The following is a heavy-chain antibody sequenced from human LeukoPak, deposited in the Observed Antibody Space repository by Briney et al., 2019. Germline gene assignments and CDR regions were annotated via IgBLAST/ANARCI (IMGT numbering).Heavy chain of an antibody. CDR2: MNRNSGNT. V-gene: IGHV1-8*01. D-gene: IGHD3-22*01. CDR3: ARGVTMIVVVTDAFDI. J-gene: IGHJ3*02. Sequence: ASVKVSCKASGYTFTSYDINWVRQATGQGLEWMGWMNRNSGNTGYAQKFQGRVTMTRNTSINTAYMELSSLRSEDTAVYYCARGVTMIVVVTDAFDIWGQGTLVTVSS. CDR1: GYTFTSYD.